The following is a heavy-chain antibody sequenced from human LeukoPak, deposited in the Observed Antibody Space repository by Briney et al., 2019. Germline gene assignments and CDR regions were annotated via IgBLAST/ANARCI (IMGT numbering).Heavy chain of an antibody. J-gene: IGHJ6*03. CDR1: GGTFSSYA. Sequence: GASVKVSCKASGGTFSSYAISWVRQAPGQGLEWMGGIIPIFGTANYAQKFQGRVTVTADESTSTAYMELSSLRSEDTAVYYCARTDRDIVVVPAANYYYMDVWGKGTTVTVSS. D-gene: IGHD2-2*01. CDR2: IIPIFGTA. CDR3: ARTDRDIVVVPAANYYYMDV. V-gene: IGHV1-69*13.